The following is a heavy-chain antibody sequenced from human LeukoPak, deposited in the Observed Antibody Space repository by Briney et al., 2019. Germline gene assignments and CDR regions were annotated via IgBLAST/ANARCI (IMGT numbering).Heavy chain of an antibody. CDR3: AREIYYDSSGYYEYYYYYYMDV. CDR2: INPNIGGI. CDR1: GYTFTGYY. D-gene: IGHD3-22*01. J-gene: IGHJ6*03. V-gene: IGHV1-2*06. Sequence: ASVKVSCKASGYTFTGYYMHWVRQDPGQGLEWMGRINPNIGGINYAQTFQGRVTMTRDTSISTAYMDLSRLRSQDTSAYYRAREIYYDSSGYYEYYYYYYMDVWGKGTTVTVSS.